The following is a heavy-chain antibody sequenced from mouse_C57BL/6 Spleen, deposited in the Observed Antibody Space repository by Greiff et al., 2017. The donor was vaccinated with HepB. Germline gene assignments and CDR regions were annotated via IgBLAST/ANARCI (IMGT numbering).Heavy chain of an antibody. CDR1: GYTFTSYW. Sequence: QVQLQQSGAELVKPGASVKMSCKASGYTFTSYWITWVKQRPGQGLEWIGDIYPGSGSTNYNEKFKSKATLTVDTSSSTAYMQLSSLTSEDSAVYYCALRGLYYYGSSYDGAMDYWGQGTSVTVSS. V-gene: IGHV1-55*01. J-gene: IGHJ4*01. CDR3: ALRGLYYYGSSYDGAMDY. D-gene: IGHD1-1*01. CDR2: IYPGSGST.